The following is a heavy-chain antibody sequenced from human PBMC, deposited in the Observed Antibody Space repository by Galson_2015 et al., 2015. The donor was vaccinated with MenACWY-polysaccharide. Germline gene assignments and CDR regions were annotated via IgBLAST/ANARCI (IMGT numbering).Heavy chain of an antibody. Sequence: SLRLSCAASGFTFSSYPMRWVRQAPGTGLEWVSAITGSGGDTFYTDSVRGRFTISRDNARNTLYLQMNSLSAEDTAVYYCTKDHGGSGWTNDYWGPGTLVTVSS. CDR3: TKDHGGSGWTNDY. J-gene: IGHJ4*02. CDR2: ITGSGGDT. CDR1: GFTFSSYP. V-gene: IGHV3-23*01. D-gene: IGHD6-19*01.